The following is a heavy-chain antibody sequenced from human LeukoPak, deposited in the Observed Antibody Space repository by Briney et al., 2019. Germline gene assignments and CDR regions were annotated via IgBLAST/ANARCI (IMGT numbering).Heavy chain of an antibody. V-gene: IGHV4-39*01. CDR3: ATWDSGRYSQIDN. CDR1: GDSISSSNFY. Sequence: TSETLSLTCTVSGDSISSSNFYWGWIRQPPGKGLEWIGSIYYAGDTYYNPSLECRLTISVDTSKNQFSLKLRSVTAADTAVYYCATWDSGRYSQIDNWGQGTLVTVSS. D-gene: IGHD1-26*01. CDR2: IYYAGDT. J-gene: IGHJ4*02.